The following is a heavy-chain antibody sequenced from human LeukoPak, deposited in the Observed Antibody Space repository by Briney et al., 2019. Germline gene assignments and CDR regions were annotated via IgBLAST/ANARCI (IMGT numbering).Heavy chain of an antibody. V-gene: IGHV3-74*01. Sequence: GSLILSCAASGFTFRSYRMHWVRQAPGKGLVWVSGINSDESSTSYADSVKGRFTISRDNAKNTLYLQMDSLRAEDTAMYYCARGTGSYYSLGYWGQGTLVTVSS. CDR1: GFTFRSYR. D-gene: IGHD3-10*01. CDR2: INSDESST. CDR3: ARGTGSYYSLGY. J-gene: IGHJ4*02.